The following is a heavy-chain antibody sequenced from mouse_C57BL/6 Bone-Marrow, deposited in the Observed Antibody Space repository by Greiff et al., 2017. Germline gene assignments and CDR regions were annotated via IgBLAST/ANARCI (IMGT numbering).Heavy chain of an antibody. CDR2: IDPDIGDT. CDR3: SSFDGNYFDF. J-gene: IGHJ2*01. CDR1: GFNIKDDY. V-gene: IGHV14-4*01. Sequence: VQLQQSGAELVRPGASVKLSCTASGFNIKDDYIHWVKQRPEQGLEWIGWIDPDIGDTEYASTFQGKATITTDKSSNTAYLQLSSLTSEDTAVYYCSSFDGNYFDFWGQGTPLTVAS. D-gene: IGHD2-3*01.